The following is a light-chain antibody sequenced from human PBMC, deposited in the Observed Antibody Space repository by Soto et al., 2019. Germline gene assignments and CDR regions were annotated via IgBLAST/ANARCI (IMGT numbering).Light chain of an antibody. CDR1: QSISSW. V-gene: IGKV1-39*01. CDR2: GAS. CDR3: QQSFSTPRT. Sequence: DIQMTQSPSTLSASVGDRVTITCRASQSISSWLAWYQQKPGKAPNLLIYGASSLQSGVPSRFSGSGSGTDFTLTISSLQPEDFATYYCQQSFSTPRTFGQGTKVDIK. J-gene: IGKJ1*01.